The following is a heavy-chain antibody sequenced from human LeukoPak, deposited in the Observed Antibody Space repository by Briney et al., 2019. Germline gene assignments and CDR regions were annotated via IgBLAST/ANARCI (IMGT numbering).Heavy chain of an antibody. CDR2: IYSGGST. CDR1: GFTVSSNY. J-gene: IGHJ4*02. V-gene: IGHV3-53*01. CDR3: ASEVVVAATFDY. D-gene: IGHD2-15*01. Sequence: GGSLRLFCAASGFTVSSNYMSWVRQAPGKGLEWVSVIYSGGSTYYADSVKGRFTISRDNSKNTLYLQMNSLRAEDTAVYYCASEVVVAATFDYWGQGTLVTVSS.